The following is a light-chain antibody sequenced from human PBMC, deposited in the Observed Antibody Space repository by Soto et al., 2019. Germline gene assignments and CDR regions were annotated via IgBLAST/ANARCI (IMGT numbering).Light chain of an antibody. CDR2: KAS. CDR1: QSISTW. V-gene: IGKV1-5*03. CDR3: QHYNSYPFT. J-gene: IGKJ3*01. Sequence: DIQMTQSPSALSASVGDRVTITCRASQSISTWLAWYQQKPGKAPNLLIYKASSLESGVPSRFSGSGSGTEFTLTISNLQPDDFATYYCQHYNSYPFTFGPGTKVDVK.